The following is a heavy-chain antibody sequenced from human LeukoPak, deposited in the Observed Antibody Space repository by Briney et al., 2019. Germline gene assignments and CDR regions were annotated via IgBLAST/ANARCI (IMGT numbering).Heavy chain of an antibody. CDR2: IYYSGST. J-gene: IGHJ6*02. CDR1: GVSISSGDYY. V-gene: IGHV4-30-4*01. D-gene: IGHD2-15*01. CDR3: ARGIGSGYYYYGMDV. Sequence: SQTLSLTCTVSGVSISSGDYYWSWIRQPPGKGLEWIGYIYYSGSTYYNPSLKSRVTISVDTSKNQFSLKLSSVTAADTAVYYCARGIGSGYYYYGMDVWGQGTTVTVSS.